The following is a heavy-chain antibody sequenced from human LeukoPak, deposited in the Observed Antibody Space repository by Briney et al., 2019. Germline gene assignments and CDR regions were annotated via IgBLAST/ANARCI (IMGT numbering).Heavy chain of an antibody. CDR3: ARDQWILLWLPAEYFQH. Sequence: GASVKVSCKASGGTFSSYAISWVRQAPGQGLEWMGRIIPILGIANYAQKFQGRVTITADKSTSTAYMELSSLRSEDTAVYYCARDQWILLWLPAEYFQHWGQGTLVTVSS. D-gene: IGHD5-18*01. V-gene: IGHV1-69*04. CDR1: GGTFSSYA. CDR2: IIPILGIA. J-gene: IGHJ1*01.